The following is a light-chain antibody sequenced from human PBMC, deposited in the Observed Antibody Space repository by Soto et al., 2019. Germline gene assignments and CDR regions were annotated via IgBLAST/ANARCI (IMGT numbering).Light chain of an antibody. Sequence: IVLTQSPATLCLSPGERATLSCRASQSVSTYLVWYQQKPGQAPRLLIYGASNRATGIPARFSGSGSGTDFTLTISSLEPEDFAVYYCQQRSSWSGITFGQGTRLEIK. J-gene: IGKJ5*01. CDR1: QSVSTY. CDR2: GAS. V-gene: IGKV3-11*01. CDR3: QQRSSWSGIT.